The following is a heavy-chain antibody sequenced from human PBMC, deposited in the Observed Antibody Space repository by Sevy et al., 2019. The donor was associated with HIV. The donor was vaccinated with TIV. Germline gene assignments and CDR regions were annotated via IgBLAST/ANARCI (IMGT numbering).Heavy chain of an antibody. CDR2: ISGSGGST. Sequence: GGSLRLSCAASGFTFSSDAMSWVRQAPGKELEWVSAISGSGGSTYYADSVKGRFTISRDNSKNTLYLQMNSLRAEDTAVYYCAKIPIVVAPAATGSYLDYWGQGTLVTVSS. J-gene: IGHJ4*02. V-gene: IGHV3-23*01. CDR1: GFTFSSDA. CDR3: AKIPIVVAPAATGSYLDY. D-gene: IGHD2-2*01.